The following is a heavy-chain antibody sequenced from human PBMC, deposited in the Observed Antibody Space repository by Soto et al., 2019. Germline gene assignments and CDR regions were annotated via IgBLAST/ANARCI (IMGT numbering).Heavy chain of an antibody. Sequence: GGSLRLSCAASGFTFSSYGMHWVRQAPGKGLEWVAVISYDGSNKYYADSVKGRFTISRDNSKNTLYLQMNSLRAEDTAVYYCAKEFGGMDVWGQGPTVTVSS. J-gene: IGHJ6*02. D-gene: IGHD3-16*01. CDR1: GFTFSSYG. CDR3: AKEFGGMDV. CDR2: ISYDGSNK. V-gene: IGHV3-30*18.